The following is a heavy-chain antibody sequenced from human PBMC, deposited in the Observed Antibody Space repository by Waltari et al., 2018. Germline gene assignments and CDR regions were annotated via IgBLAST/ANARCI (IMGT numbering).Heavy chain of an antibody. D-gene: IGHD6-6*01. V-gene: IGHV3-33*01. CDR2: IWYEESNK. J-gene: IGHJ2*01. CDR1: GFTFSSYG. Sequence: QVQLVESGGGVVQPGRSLRLSCAASGFTFSSYGMHWVRQAPGKGLEWVAVIWYEESNKYYADSVKGRFTISRDNSKNTLYLQMNSLRAEDTAVYYCAREYSSSSDWYFDLWGRGTLVTVSS. CDR3: AREYSSSSDWYFDL.